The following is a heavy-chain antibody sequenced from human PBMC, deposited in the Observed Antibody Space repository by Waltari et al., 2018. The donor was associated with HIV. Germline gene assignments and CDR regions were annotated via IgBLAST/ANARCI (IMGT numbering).Heavy chain of an antibody. Sequence: AEMRRSGESLKISCRASEYSFASYWVGWVRQKTGQGMEWMGIIYPGDSDTMYSPSFQGQVTVSVDKSLDTAYLQWGSLRSSDTAMYYCARLKAGADNAFDLWGRGTMVIVSS. D-gene: IGHD3-10*01. J-gene: IGHJ3*01. V-gene: IGHV5-51*03. CDR1: EYSFASYW. CDR2: IYPGDSDT. CDR3: ARLKAGADNAFDL.